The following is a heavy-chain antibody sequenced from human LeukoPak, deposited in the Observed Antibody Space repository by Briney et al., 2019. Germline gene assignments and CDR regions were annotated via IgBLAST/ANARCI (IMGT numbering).Heavy chain of an antibody. CDR1: QYNFTSYY. V-gene: IGHV1-46*01. CDR2: INPSGGST. J-gene: IGHJ4*02. CDR3: ARDIPYEVTFGGVTVMGSFVLDY. D-gene: IGHD3-16*02. Sequence: ASVKVSCMASQYNFTSYYIHWVRQAPGQGLEWMGIINPSGGSTSYAQKFQGRVTMTRDTSTTTVCIELSSLRSEDTAVYYCARDIPYEVTFGGVTVMGSFVLDYWGQGTLVTVSS.